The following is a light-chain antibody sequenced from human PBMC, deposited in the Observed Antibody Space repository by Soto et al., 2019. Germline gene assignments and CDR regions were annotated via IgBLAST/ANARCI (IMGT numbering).Light chain of an antibody. J-gene: IGLJ1*01. Sequence: QSVLTQPASVSGSPGQSITISCTGTSSDVGGYNYVSWYQQHPGKAPKLMIYDVSNRPSGVSNRFSGSKSGNTPSLTISGLQAEDEADYYCSSYTSSSTLNVFGTGTKVTVL. CDR3: SSYTSSSTLNV. CDR2: DVS. V-gene: IGLV2-14*01. CDR1: SSDVGGYNY.